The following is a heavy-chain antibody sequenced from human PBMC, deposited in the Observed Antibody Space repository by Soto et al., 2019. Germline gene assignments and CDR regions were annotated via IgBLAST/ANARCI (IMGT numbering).Heavy chain of an antibody. D-gene: IGHD3-16*01. CDR3: ARPWGQLSTYYYGMDT. CDR1: GFTFRNYA. CDR2: ISYDGDNK. J-gene: IGHJ6*02. Sequence: PXGSLRLSCAASGFTFRNYAMHWVRQAPGKGLEWVATISYDGDNKYYTDSVKGPFTISRDNSKNTLYLQMNSLRPEDTAVYYCARPWGQLSTYYYGMDTWGQGTTVTVSS. V-gene: IGHV3-30-3*01.